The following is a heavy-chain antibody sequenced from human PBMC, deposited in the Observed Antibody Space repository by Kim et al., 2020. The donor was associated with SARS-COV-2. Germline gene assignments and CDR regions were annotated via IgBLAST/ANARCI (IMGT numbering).Heavy chain of an antibody. CDR2: INHSGST. CDR3: ARDLGCSSTSCYFVDV. J-gene: IGHJ6*02. D-gene: IGHD2-2*01. Sequence: SETLSLTCAVYGGSFSGYYWSWIRQPPGKGLEWIGEINHSGSTNYNPSLKSRVTISVDTSKNQFSLKLSSVTAADTAVYYCARDLGCSSTSCYFVDVWG. CDR1: GGSFSGYY. V-gene: IGHV4-34*01.